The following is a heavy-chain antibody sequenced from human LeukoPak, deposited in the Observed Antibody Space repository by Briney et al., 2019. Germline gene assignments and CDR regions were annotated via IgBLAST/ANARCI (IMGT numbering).Heavy chain of an antibody. J-gene: IGHJ4*02. V-gene: IGHV3-48*03. Sequence: GGSLRLSCAASGFTFSSYEMNWVRQAPGKGLEWVSYISSSGSTIYYADSVKGRFTISRDNSKNTLHLQMNSLRDDDTAVYYCAKGGSSWSEFDYWGQGTLVTVSS. CDR2: ISSSGSTI. CDR3: AKGGSSWSEFDY. D-gene: IGHD6-13*01. CDR1: GFTFSSYE.